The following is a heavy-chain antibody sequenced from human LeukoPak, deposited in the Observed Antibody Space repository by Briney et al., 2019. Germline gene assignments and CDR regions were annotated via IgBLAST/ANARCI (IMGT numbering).Heavy chain of an antibody. CDR2: INQDGSEQ. CDR1: GFTFSSHW. CDR3: ARQGRPFGWLQYYYFDY. J-gene: IGHJ4*02. D-gene: IGHD5-24*01. Sequence: GGSLRLSCAASGFTFSSHWMSWVRQAPGKGLEWVANINQDGSEQYYVDSVKGRFTISRDNAKNSLYLQMHSMRAEDTAVYYCARQGRPFGWLQYYYFDYWGQGTLVTVSS. V-gene: IGHV3-7*05.